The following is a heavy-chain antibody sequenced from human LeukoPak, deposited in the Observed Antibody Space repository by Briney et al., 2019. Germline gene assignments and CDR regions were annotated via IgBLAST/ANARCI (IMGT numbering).Heavy chain of an antibody. CDR1: VCSFISYV. CDR2: ISGSGAST. Sequence: PGGSLRLSCVPSVCSFISYVMSWVRPAPGRGVEWVSAISGSGASTFYADAVKGRFNISRDSSKNTLYLQMNSLRAEDTALYYCAKSRSSGWVLGFDYWGQGTLVTVSS. V-gene: IGHV3-23*01. CDR3: AKSRSSGWVLGFDY. J-gene: IGHJ4*02. D-gene: IGHD6-19*01.